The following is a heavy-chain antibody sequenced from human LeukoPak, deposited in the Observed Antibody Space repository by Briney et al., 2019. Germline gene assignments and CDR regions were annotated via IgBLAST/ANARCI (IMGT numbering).Heavy chain of an antibody. CDR1: GGSISSYY. D-gene: IGHD5-12*01. V-gene: IGHV4-59*01. J-gene: IGHJ4*02. CDR3: ARAGGYSGYDLDY. CDR2: IYYSGST. Sequence: SETLSLTCTVSGGSISSYYWSWIRQPPGKGLEWIGYIYYSGSTNYNPSLKSRVTISVDTSKNQFSLKLSPVTAADTAVYYCARAGGYSGYDLDYWGQGTLVTVSS.